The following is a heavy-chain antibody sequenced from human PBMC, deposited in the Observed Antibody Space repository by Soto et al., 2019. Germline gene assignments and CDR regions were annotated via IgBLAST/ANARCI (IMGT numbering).Heavy chain of an antibody. CDR2: ISGGGSGS. V-gene: IGHV3-23*01. CDR1: GFTFSSYA. D-gene: IGHD2-21*01. CDR3: AKYSVDRPRYYFDY. Sequence: EVQLLESGGGLVQPGGSLRLSCAASGFTFSSYAMNWVRQAPGKGLEWVSAISGGGSGSYYADSVKGRFTISRDNSKNPLYLQMNSLRAEDTAVYYCAKYSVDRPRYYFDYWGQGTLVTVSS. J-gene: IGHJ4*02.